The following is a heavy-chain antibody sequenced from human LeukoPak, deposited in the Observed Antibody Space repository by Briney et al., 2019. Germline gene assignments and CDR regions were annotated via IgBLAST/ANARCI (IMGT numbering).Heavy chain of an antibody. D-gene: IGHD3-22*01. CDR2: IKQDGSEK. CDR3: ARDSRRYYDSSGFDY. V-gene: IGHV3-7*01. CDR1: EFTLRNYW. J-gene: IGHJ4*02. Sequence: GGSLRLSCAASEFTLRNYWMSWVRQAPGKGLEWVANIKQDGSEKYYVDSVKGRFTISRDNAKNSLYLQMNSLRAEDTAVYYCARDSRRYYDSSGFDYWGQGTLVTVSS.